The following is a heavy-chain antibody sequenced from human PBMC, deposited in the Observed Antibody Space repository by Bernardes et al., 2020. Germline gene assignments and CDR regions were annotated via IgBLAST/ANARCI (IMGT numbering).Heavy chain of an antibody. Sequence: GGSLRLSCAASGFTFSSYSMNWVRQAPGKGLEWVSYISSSSSTIYYADSVKGRFTISRDNAKNSLYLQMNSLRAEDTAVYYCAREVGATWVYYYYMDVWGKGTTVTVSS. CDR1: GFTFSSYS. D-gene: IGHD1-26*01. CDR2: ISSSSSTI. J-gene: IGHJ6*03. V-gene: IGHV3-48*01. CDR3: AREVGATWVYYYYMDV.